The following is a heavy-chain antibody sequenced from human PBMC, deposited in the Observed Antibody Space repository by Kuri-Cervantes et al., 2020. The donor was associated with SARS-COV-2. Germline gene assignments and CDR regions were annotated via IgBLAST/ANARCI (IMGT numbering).Heavy chain of an antibody. CDR1: GYSFTSYW. V-gene: IGHV5-10-1*01. D-gene: IGHD3-10*01. CDR2: IDPSDSYT. J-gene: IGHJ4*02. CDR3: ARLPGHLFGSGSYIGYFDY. Sequence: GESLKISCKGSGYSFTSYWISWVRQMPGKGLEWMGRIDPSDSYTNYSPSFQGHVTISADKSISTAYLQWSSLEASDTAMYYCARLPGHLFGSGSYIGYFDYWGQGTLVTVSS.